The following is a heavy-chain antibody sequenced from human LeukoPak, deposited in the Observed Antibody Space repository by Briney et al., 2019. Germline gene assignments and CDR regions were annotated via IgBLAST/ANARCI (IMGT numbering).Heavy chain of an antibody. V-gene: IGHV3-7*01. CDR2: IKQDGTEI. D-gene: IGHD3-22*01. CDR3: ARDLGQYYDTSDNWFDP. J-gene: IGHJ5*02. CDR1: GFTFSSHW. Sequence: GGSLRLSCAASGFTFSSHWMSWVRQAPGKGPEWVANIKQDGTEIYYVDSVKGRFTISRDNAKNTLNLQMNSLRAEDTAVYYCARDLGQYYDTSDNWFDPWGQGTLVTVSS.